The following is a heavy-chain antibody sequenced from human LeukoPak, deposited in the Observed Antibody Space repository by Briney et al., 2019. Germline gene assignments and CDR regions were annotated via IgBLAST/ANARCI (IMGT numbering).Heavy chain of an antibody. CDR2: IIPIFGTT. Sequence: SVNVSCKASGGTFSSSAIIWVRQAPGQGLEWMGGIIPIFGTTNYAQKFQGRVTITADEFTSTAYMELSSLRSEDTAVYYCARRWGPHCSSISCYWRDWYFDLWGRGTLVTVSS. V-gene: IGHV1-69*13. CDR3: ARRWGPHCSSISCYWRDWYFDL. D-gene: IGHD2-2*01. CDR1: GGTFSSSA. J-gene: IGHJ2*01.